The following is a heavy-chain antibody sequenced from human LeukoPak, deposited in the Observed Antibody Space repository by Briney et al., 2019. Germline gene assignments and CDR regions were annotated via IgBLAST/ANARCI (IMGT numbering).Heavy chain of an antibody. Sequence: PSETLSLTCAVYGGSFSGYHWSWIRQPPGKGLEWIGEINHSGSTNYNPSLKSRVTISVDTSKNQFSLKLSSVTAADTAVYYCARRRVVVVAATVPSLKRYWYFDVWGRGTLVTVSS. CDR1: GGSFSGYH. V-gene: IGHV4-34*01. J-gene: IGHJ2*01. CDR2: INHSGST. D-gene: IGHD2-15*01. CDR3: ARRRVVVVAATVPSLKRYWYFDV.